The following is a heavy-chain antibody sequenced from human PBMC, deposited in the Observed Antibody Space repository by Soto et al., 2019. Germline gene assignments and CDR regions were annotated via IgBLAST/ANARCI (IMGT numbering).Heavy chain of an antibody. J-gene: IGHJ5*02. CDR2: INHSGST. Sequence: SETLSLTCAVYGGSFSGCYWSWIRQPPGKGLEWIGEINHSGSTNYNPSLKSRVTISVDTSKNQFSLKLSSVTAADTAVYYCARRRIVVVAATRSHSGWFDPWGQGTLVTVSS. D-gene: IGHD2-15*01. CDR3: ARRRIVVVAATRSHSGWFDP. CDR1: GGSFSGCY. V-gene: IGHV4-34*01.